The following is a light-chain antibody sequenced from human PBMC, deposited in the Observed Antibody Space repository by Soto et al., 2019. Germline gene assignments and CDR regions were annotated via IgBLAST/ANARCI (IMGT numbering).Light chain of an antibody. Sequence: DIQMTQSPSSLSASVGDRVTVTCRASQDISNYLTWYQQKPGKVPKLLIYGASTLQPGVPSRFSGGGSGTDFTLTISSLQPEDVATYYCQRYNTAPPTFGGGTKVDIK. CDR1: QDISNY. CDR3: QRYNTAPPT. J-gene: IGKJ4*01. V-gene: IGKV1-27*01. CDR2: GAS.